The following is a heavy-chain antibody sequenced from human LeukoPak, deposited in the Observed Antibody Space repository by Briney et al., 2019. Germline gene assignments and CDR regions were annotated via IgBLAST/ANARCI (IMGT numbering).Heavy chain of an antibody. Sequence: SVKVSCKASGGTFSSYAISWVRQAPGQGLEWMGGIIPIFGTANYAQKFQGRVTITADESTSTAYMGLSSLRSEDTAVYYCARGRWLQLRSYFDYWGQGTLVTVSS. CDR1: GGTFSSYA. CDR2: IIPIFGTA. CDR3: ARGRWLQLRSYFDY. D-gene: IGHD5-24*01. V-gene: IGHV1-69*13. J-gene: IGHJ4*02.